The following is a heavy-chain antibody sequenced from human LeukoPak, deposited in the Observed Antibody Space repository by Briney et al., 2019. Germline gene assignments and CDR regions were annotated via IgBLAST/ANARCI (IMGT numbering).Heavy chain of an antibody. CDR3: TTDPSRSGYYYYYMDV. CDR2: IKSKTDGGTT. J-gene: IGHJ6*03. D-gene: IGHD3-10*01. Sequence: GGSLRLSCAASGFTFSNAWMSWVRQAPGKGLEWVGRIKSKTDGGTTDYAAPVKGRSTISRDDSKNTLYLQMNSLKTEDTAVYYCTTDPSRSGYYYYYMDVWGKGTTVTVSS. CDR1: GFTFSNAW. V-gene: IGHV3-15*01.